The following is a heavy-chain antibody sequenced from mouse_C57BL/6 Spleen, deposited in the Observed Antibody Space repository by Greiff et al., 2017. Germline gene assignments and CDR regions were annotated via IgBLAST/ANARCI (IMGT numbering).Heavy chain of an antibody. CDR2: IDPETGGT. CDR3: TGDYSNFGDY. CDR1: GYTFTDYE. Sequence: VKLQESGAELVRPGASVTLSCKASGYTFTDYEMHWVKQTPVHGLEWIGAIDPETGGTAYNQKFKGKAILTADKSSSTAYMELRSLTSEDSAVYYCTGDYSNFGDYWGQGTTLTVSS. D-gene: IGHD2-5*01. V-gene: IGHV1-15*01. J-gene: IGHJ2*01.